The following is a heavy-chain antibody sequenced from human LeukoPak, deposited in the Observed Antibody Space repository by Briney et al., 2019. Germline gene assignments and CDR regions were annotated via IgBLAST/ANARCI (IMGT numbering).Heavy chain of an antibody. CDR3: ARGRHSYGYWEYYFDY. CDR1: GYTFTSYD. CDR2: MNPNSGNT. V-gene: IGHV1-8*01. D-gene: IGHD5-18*01. J-gene: IGHJ4*02. Sequence: ASVKVSCKASGYTFTSYDINWVRQATGQGLEWMGWMNPNSGNTGYAQKFQGRVTMTRYTSISTAYMELSSLRSEDTAVYYCARGRHSYGYWEYYFDYWGQGTLVTVSS.